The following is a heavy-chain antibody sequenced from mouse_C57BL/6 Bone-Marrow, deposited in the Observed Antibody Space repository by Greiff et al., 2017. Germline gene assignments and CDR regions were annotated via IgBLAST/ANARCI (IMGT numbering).Heavy chain of an antibody. Sequence: QVQLQQPGAELVKPGASVKLSCKASGYTFTSYWMQWVKQRPGQGLEWIGEIDPSDSYTNSNQKFKGKATLTVDTSSSTAYMQLSSLTSEDSAVYYCARQLRPYYYAMDYWGQGTSVTVSS. D-gene: IGHD3-2*02. V-gene: IGHV1-50*01. CDR1: GYTFTSYW. CDR3: ARQLRPYYYAMDY. CDR2: IDPSDSYT. J-gene: IGHJ4*01.